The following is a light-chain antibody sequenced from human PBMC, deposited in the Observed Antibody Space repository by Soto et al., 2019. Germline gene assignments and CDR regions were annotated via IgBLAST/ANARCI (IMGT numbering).Light chain of an antibody. CDR1: QSVSSSY. CDR3: QQYGHSPET. J-gene: IGKJ1*01. Sequence: EIVLTQSPGTLSLSPGERATLSCRASQSVSSSYLAWFQQKPGQAPRLLIYGASSRATGIPVRFSGSGSGTDFTLTISRLEPEDFAVYYCQQYGHSPETFGPGTKVEIK. V-gene: IGKV3-20*01. CDR2: GAS.